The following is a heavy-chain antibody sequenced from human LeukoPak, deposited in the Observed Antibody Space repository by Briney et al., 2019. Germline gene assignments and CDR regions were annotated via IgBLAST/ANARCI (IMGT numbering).Heavy chain of an antibody. CDR1: GGSISSYY. D-gene: IGHD6-13*01. J-gene: IGHJ6*03. CDR3: ARTTEAHSWRTRYYDYYMDV. Sequence: PSETLSLTCTVSGGSISSYYWSWIRQPPGKGLEWIGYIYYSGSTNYNPSLKSRVTISVDTSKDQFSLKLSSVTAADTAVYYCARTTEAHSWRTRYYDYYMDVWGKGTTVTVSS. V-gene: IGHV4-59*01. CDR2: IYYSGST.